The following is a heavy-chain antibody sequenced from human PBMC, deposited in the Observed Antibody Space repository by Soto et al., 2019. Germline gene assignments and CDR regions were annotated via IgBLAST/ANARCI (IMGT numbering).Heavy chain of an antibody. CDR3: AKSSGDCNWFDP. V-gene: IGHV1-46*03. D-gene: IGHD2-21*02. J-gene: IGHJ5*02. Sequence: QVQLVQSGAEVKKPGASVKVSCKASGYTFTSYYMHWVRQAPGQGLEWMGIINPSGGSTSYAQKFQGRVTMTRDTSTSTVYMELSSLRSEDTAVYYCAKSSGDCNWFDPWGQGTLVTVSS. CDR1: GYTFTSYY. CDR2: INPSGGST.